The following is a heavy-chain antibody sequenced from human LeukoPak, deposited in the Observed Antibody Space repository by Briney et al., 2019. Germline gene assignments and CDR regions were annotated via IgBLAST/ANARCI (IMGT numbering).Heavy chain of an antibody. CDR3: AKLKQWQPQRYFFEY. J-gene: IGHJ4*02. Sequence: PGGSLRLSCAASGFTFTSYAMSWVRQAPGKGLEWVSTFSGASATSYADAVKGRVTISRDNSKNILYLQLNSLRAEDTAVYCAKLKQWQPQRYFFEYWGQGALVTVAS. V-gene: IGHV3-23*01. D-gene: IGHD6-19*01. CDR1: GFTFTSYA. CDR2: FSGASAT.